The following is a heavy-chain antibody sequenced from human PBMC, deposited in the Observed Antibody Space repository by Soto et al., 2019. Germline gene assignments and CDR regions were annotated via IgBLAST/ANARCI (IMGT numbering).Heavy chain of an antibody. J-gene: IGHJ4*02. CDR2: IYYSGST. D-gene: IGHD1-7*01. CDR3: ARLDGIRGTTVWLY. CDR1: GGSSSDGGYY. V-gene: IGHV4-31*03. Sequence: PLETLCHSCTVSGGSSSDGGYYWSCIRQHPGKGLEWIGYIYYSGSTYYNPSLKSRVTISVDTSKNQFSLKLSSVTAADTAVYYCARLDGIRGTTVWLYWGQGTLVTVSS.